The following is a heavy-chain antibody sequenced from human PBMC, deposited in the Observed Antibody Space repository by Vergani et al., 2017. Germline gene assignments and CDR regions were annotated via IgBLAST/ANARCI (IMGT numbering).Heavy chain of an antibody. CDR2: ISNSGNTI. CDR3: ARDHRDYNNYPGTFDI. CDR1: GFSFSDHY. J-gene: IGHJ3*02. Sequence: QVQLVESGGGLVKPGGSLSLSCAASGFSFSDHYMTWIRQAPGKGLEWVSYISNSGNTIEYADSVKGRFSISRDNAKSSLFLQMDSLRAENTAVYYCARDHRDYNNYPGTFDIWGQGSMVTVSS. V-gene: IGHV3-11*01. D-gene: IGHD5-24*01.